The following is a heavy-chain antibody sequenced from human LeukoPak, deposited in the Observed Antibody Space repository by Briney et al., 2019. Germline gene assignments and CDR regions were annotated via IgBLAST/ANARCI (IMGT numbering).Heavy chain of an antibody. CDR3: AKLDCGGVCHFPLKY. J-gene: IGHJ4*02. V-gene: IGHV1-2*06. CDR2: INPNSDGT. CDR1: GYSFSDYY. Sequence: GASVKVSCKASGYSFSDYYMHWVRQAPGQGLEWMGRINPNSDGTLYAQEFQGRVTMTSDTSINTAYMELSSLRSDDTAVYYCAKLDCGGVCHFPLKYWGQGTLVTVSS. D-gene: IGHD2-21*02.